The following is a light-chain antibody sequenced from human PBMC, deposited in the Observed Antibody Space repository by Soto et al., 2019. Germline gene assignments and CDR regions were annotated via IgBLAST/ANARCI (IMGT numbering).Light chain of an antibody. V-gene: IGKV3-20*01. J-gene: IGKJ3*01. CDR2: GAS. CDR1: QGVSSNY. Sequence: ELVLTQSQGTLSLSPGERATLSCSASQGVSSNYLAWYQQKPGQYPTHLIYGASSRATGIPDRFSGSGSGTDCTLTISKLEPEDFAVYYCQQYGNFLLTFCPGTTLDIE. CDR3: QQYGNFLLT.